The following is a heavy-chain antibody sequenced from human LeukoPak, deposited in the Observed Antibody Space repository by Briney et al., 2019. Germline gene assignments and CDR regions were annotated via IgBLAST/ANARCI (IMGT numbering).Heavy chain of an antibody. Sequence: GRSLRLSCAASGFTFSSYAMHWVRQAPGKGLEWVAVISYDGSNKKYADSVKGRFTTSRDNAKNSLYLQMNSLRPEDTALYYCTKDSVAMVTTSDYWGQGTLVTVSS. J-gene: IGHJ4*02. V-gene: IGHV3-30*04. CDR2: ISYDGSNK. CDR1: GFTFSSYA. CDR3: TKDSVAMVTTSDY. D-gene: IGHD5-18*01.